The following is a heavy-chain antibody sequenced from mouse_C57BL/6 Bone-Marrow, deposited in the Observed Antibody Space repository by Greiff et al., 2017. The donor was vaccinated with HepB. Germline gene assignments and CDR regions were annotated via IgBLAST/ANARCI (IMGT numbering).Heavy chain of an antibody. CDR2: ISSGGDYI. CDR1: GFTFSSYA. CDR3: TREGRYGNYGAY. V-gene: IGHV5-9-1*02. D-gene: IGHD2-1*01. Sequence: DVMLVESGEGLVKPGGSLKLSCAASGFTFSSYAMSWVRQTPEKRLEWVAYISSGGDYIYYADTVKGRFTISRDNARNTLYLQMSSLKSEDTAMYYCTREGRYGNYGAYWGQGTLVTVSA. J-gene: IGHJ3*01.